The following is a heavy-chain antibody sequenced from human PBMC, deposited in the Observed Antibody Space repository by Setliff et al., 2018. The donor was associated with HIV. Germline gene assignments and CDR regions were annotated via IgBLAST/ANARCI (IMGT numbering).Heavy chain of an antibody. Sequence: SETLSLTCTVSGGSISSGRYYWSWIRQPAGKGLEWIGHIYTGGSPNYNPSLMSRVTISIETSKDQLSLKLNSVTAADTAVYYCARVGGFFGEARPPPDYWGQGALVTVSS. CDR2: IYTGGSP. J-gene: IGHJ4*02. CDR3: ARVGGFFGEARPPPDY. CDR1: GGSISSGRYY. D-gene: IGHD3-10*01. V-gene: IGHV4-61*09.